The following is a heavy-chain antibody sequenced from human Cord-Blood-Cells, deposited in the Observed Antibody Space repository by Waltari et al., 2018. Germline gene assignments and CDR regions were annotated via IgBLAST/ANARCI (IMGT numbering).Heavy chain of an antibody. CDR2: INHSGRT. J-gene: IGHJ5*02. V-gene: IGHV4-34*01. Sequence: QVQLQQWGAGLLKPSETLSLTCAVYGGSFSGYYWSWIRQPPGKGLEWIGEINHSGRTKHSPSLKCRVTISVDTSKNQFSLKLSSVTAADTAVYYCARGGACSSTSCYNWFDPWGQGTLVTVSS. CDR3: ARGGACSSTSCYNWFDP. CDR1: GGSFSGYY. D-gene: IGHD2-2*01.